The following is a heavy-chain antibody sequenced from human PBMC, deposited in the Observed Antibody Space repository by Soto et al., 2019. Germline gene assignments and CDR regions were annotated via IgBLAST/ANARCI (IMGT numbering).Heavy chain of an antibody. Sequence: SETLSLTCAVSGGSISSSNWWSWVRQPPGXGLEWIGEIYHSGSTNYNPSLKSRVTISVDKSKNQFSLKLGSVTAADTAVYYCARCQTSIAAAGRGGYYYYYYGMDVWGQGTTVTVSS. CDR1: GGSISSSNW. CDR3: ARCQTSIAAAGRGGYYYYYYGMDV. V-gene: IGHV4-4*02. J-gene: IGHJ6*02. CDR2: IYHSGST. D-gene: IGHD6-13*01.